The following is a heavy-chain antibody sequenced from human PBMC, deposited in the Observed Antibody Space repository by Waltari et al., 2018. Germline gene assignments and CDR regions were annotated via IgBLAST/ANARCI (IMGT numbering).Heavy chain of an antibody. V-gene: IGHV3-21*01. CDR3: ARGYAGPSSGFDY. Sequence: EVPLVESGGGLVKPGGSLRLSCAASGFTFSSYSMNWVRQAPGKGLEWVSSISSSSSYIYYADSVKGRFTIARDNAKNSLYLQMNSLRAEDTAVYYCARGYAGPSSGFDYWGQGTLVTVSS. CDR2: ISSSSSYI. CDR1: GFTFSSYS. D-gene: IGHD3-16*01. J-gene: IGHJ4*02.